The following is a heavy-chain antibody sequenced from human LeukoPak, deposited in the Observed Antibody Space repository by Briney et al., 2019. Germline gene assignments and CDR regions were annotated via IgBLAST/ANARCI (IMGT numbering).Heavy chain of an antibody. D-gene: IGHD2-15*01. CDR1: GDSVSINSAA. CDR2: TYYRSKWYN. Sequence: SQTLSLTCAISGDSVSINSAAWNWIRLSPSRGLEWLGRTYYRSKWYNDYAVSVKSRITINPDTSKNQFSLKLSSVTAADTAVYYCAREPVVAAHWVFGNNNWFDPWGQGTLVTVSS. CDR3: AREPVVAAHWVFGNNNWFDP. V-gene: IGHV6-1*01. J-gene: IGHJ5*02.